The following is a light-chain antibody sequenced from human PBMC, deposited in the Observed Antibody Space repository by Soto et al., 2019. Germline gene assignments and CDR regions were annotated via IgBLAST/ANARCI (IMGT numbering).Light chain of an antibody. CDR1: QSVGRNY. V-gene: IGKV3-20*01. J-gene: IGKJ4*01. Sequence: EIVLTQSPGTLSVSPGERATLSCRASQSVGRNYLAWYQQKPGQAPRLLIYDASSRATGIPDRFSGSGSGTDFTLTISRLEPEDFAVYYCQQYASSPLTFGGGTKVDTK. CDR3: QQYASSPLT. CDR2: DAS.